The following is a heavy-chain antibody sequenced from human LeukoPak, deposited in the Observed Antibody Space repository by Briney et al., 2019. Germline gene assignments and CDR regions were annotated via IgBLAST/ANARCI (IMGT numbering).Heavy chain of an antibody. V-gene: IGHV3-13*01. CDR1: GFTFTSYD. CDR2: IGTAGDT. CDR3: ARGLYCSGGSCYGDAFDI. J-gene: IGHJ3*02. Sequence: GGSLKLSCAASGFTFTSYDMHWVRQATGQGLEWISAIGTAGDTYYPGSVKGRFTISRENAKNSLYLQMNSLRAGDTAVYYCARGLYCSGGSCYGDAFDIWGQGTMVTVSS. D-gene: IGHD2-15*01.